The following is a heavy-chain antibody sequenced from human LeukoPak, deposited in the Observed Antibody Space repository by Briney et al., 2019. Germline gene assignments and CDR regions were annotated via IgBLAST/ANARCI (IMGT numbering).Heavy chain of an antibody. CDR2: IYPGDSDT. CDR1: GYTFTNYW. Sequence: GESLKISCKGSGYTFTNYWIAWVRQMPGKGLEWMGIIYPGDSDTRYSPSFHGQVTLSVDKSISTAYLQWSSLKASDAAMYYCARYPSGNSNSWSDYWGQGTLVTVSS. CDR3: ARYPSGNSNSWSDY. V-gene: IGHV5-51*01. D-gene: IGHD2/OR15-2a*01. J-gene: IGHJ4*02.